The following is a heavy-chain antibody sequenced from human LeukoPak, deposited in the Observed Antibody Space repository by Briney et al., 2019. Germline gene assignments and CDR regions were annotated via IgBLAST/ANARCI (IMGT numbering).Heavy chain of an antibody. CDR3: ATRLLGLRDLAY. J-gene: IGHJ4*02. CDR1: GGSIGSSDYY. CDR2: IYYSGST. V-gene: IGHV4-39*01. Sequence: SETLSLTCSVSGGSIGSSDYYWGWIRQPPGKGLEWIGSIYYSGSTYYNPSLKSRVTISVDTSKNQFSLKLSSVTAADTAVYYCATRLLGLRDLAYWGQGTLVTVSS. D-gene: IGHD2-21*01.